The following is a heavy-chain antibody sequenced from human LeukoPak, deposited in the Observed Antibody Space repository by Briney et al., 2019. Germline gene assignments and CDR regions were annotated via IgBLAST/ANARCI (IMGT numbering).Heavy chain of an antibody. CDR2: ISSSSSYI. J-gene: IGHJ4*02. D-gene: IGHD4-17*01. V-gene: IGHV3-21*01. Sequence: GGSLRLSCAASGFTFSSYNMNWVRQAPGKGLEWVSSISSSSSYIYYADSVKGRFTISRDNAKNSLYLQVNSLRAEDTAVYYCARDKNSEITTVDYWGQGTLVTVSS. CDR3: ARDKNSEITTVDY. CDR1: GFTFSSYN.